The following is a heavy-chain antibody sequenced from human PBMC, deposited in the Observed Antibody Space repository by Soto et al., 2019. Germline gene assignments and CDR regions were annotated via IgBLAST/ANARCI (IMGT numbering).Heavy chain of an antibody. Sequence: VQLVESGGGVVQPGRSLRLSCAASGFTFRTYGMYWVRQAPGKGLEWVAVIWYHASNKYYADSVKGRFTRSRDNSENTLYLQMNSLRAEDTAVYYCARGRVDGGELDLWGQGTLVTVSS. D-gene: IGHD1-26*01. J-gene: IGHJ4*02. CDR2: IWYHASNK. V-gene: IGHV3-33*01. CDR3: ARGRVDGGELDL. CDR1: GFTFRTYG.